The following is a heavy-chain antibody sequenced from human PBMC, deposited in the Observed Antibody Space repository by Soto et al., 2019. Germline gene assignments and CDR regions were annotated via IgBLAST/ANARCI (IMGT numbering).Heavy chain of an antibody. J-gene: IGHJ4*02. D-gene: IGHD6-19*01. CDR1: GYTFINYG. CDR2: ISGSNGDT. Sequence: VQLVQSGAEVKESGASVKVSCKASGYTFINYGVAWVRRAPGQGPEWMGWISGSNGDTKYAHNLQNRVSLTTDRSTNTAYMELRSLRPDDTAIYFCGRGGLAVSGTYDYWGQGTLVTVSS. V-gene: IGHV1-18*01. CDR3: GRGGLAVSGTYDY.